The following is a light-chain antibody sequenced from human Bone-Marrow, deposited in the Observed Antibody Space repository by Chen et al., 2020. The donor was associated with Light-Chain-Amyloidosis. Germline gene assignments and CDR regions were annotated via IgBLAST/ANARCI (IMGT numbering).Light chain of an antibody. V-gene: IGLV3-21*02. CDR3: QVWDRSSDRPV. J-gene: IGLJ3*02. Sequence: SYVLTQPSSVSVAPGQTATLACGGNNIGSTRVPWYQQTPGQAPRLVVYDDSDRPSGIPERLSGSNSGNTATLTISRVEAGDEADYYCQVWDRSSDRPVFGGGTKLTVL. CDR2: DDS. CDR1: NIGSTR.